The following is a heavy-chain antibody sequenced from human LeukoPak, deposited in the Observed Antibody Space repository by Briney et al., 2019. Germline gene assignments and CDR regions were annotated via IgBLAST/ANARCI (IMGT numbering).Heavy chain of an antibody. CDR3: ARDGVRFLRAFDI. J-gene: IGHJ3*02. Sequence: HPGGSLRLSCAASGFTFSSYSMNWVRQAPGKGLEWVSYISSSSSTIYYADSVKGRFTISRDNAKNSLYLQMNSLRAEDTAVYYCARDGVRFLRAFDIWGQGTMVTVSS. V-gene: IGHV3-48*01. CDR2: ISSSSSTI. CDR1: GFTFSSYS. D-gene: IGHD3-3*01.